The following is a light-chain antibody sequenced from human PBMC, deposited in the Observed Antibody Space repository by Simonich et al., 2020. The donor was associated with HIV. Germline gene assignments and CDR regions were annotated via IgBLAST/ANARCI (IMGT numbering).Light chain of an antibody. CDR1: QRVLYSSNNKNY. V-gene: IGKV4-1*01. CDR3: QQYYSTPPT. Sequence: DIVMTQSPDSLAVSLGERATINCKSSQRVLYSSNNKNYLAWYQQKPGQPPKRLISWASTRESGVPDRFSARGSGTDFTLTISSLQAEDVAVYYCQQYYSTPPTFGQGTKVEIK. J-gene: IGKJ1*01. CDR2: WAS.